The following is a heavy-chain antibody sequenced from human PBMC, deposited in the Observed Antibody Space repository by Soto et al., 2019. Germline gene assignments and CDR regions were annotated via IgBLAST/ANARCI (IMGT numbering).Heavy chain of an antibody. CDR3: VGSGSSSLVDP. CDR1: WFTFSTYG. D-gene: IGHD3-10*01. V-gene: IGHV3-30*03. J-gene: IGHJ5*02. Sequence: GESLRLSCAGSWFTFSTYGMHWVRQAPGRGLEWVTVISYDGTNKYYADSVKGRFTISRDNSKNTLYLQMNSLRVEDTAVYYCVGSGSSSLVDPWGQGTLVTVSS. CDR2: ISYDGTNK.